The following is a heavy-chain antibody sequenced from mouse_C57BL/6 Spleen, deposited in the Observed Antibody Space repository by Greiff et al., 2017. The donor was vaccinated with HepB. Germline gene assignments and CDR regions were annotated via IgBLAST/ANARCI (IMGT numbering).Heavy chain of an antibody. Sequence: QVQLQQPGAELVRPGSSVKLSCKASGYTFTSYWMDWVKQRPGQGLEWIGNIYPSDSETHYNQKFKDKATLTVDKSSSTAYMQLSSLTSSDSAVYYCARHGSSWGFAYWGQGTLVTVSA. V-gene: IGHV1-61*01. CDR2: IYPSDSET. D-gene: IGHD1-1*01. CDR3: ARHGSSWGFAY. CDR1: GYTFTSYW. J-gene: IGHJ3*01.